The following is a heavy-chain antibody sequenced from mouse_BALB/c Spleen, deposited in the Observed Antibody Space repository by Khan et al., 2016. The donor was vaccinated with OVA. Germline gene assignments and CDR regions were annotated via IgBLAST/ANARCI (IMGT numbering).Heavy chain of an antibody. CDR3: ARYDYGSDEAFAY. CDR2: ISYSGST. D-gene: IGHD2-2*01. Sequence: MQLEESGPSLVKPSQTLSLTCSVTGDSITSGYWNWIRKFPGNKLEYMGYISYSGSTYYNPSLKSRISITRDTSKNQYYFQLNSVTTEDTATYXCARYDYGSDEAFAYWGQGTLVTVSA. V-gene: IGHV3-8*02. CDR1: GDSITSGY. J-gene: IGHJ3*01.